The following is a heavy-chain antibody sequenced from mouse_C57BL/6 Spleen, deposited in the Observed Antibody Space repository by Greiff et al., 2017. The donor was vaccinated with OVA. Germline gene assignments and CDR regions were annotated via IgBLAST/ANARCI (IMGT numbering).Heavy chain of an antibody. J-gene: IGHJ3*01. Sequence: EVQLQQSGPELVKPGASVKIPCKASGYTFTDYNMDWVKQSHGKSLEWIGDINPNNGGTIYNQKFKGKATLTVDKSSSTAYMELRSLTSEDTAVYYCARGRAFYYDYDEGSFAYWGQGTLVTVSA. CDR1: GYTFTDYN. CDR3: ARGRAFYYDYDEGSFAY. CDR2: INPNNGGT. V-gene: IGHV1-18*01. D-gene: IGHD2-4*01.